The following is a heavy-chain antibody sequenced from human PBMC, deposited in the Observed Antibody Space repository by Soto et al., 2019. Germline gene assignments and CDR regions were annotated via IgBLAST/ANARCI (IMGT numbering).Heavy chain of an antibody. CDR2: ISYSGST. D-gene: IGHD2-21*01. Sequence: SETLSLTCTVSGGSIRSGGYYWTWIRQHPGKGLEWIAYISYSGSTYYNPSLKSRVTISVDTSKNQFSLKLHSVTAADTAVYYCARYCAGDSCHYFNYWGQGTLVTVSS. J-gene: IGHJ4*02. CDR3: ARYCAGDSCHYFNY. CDR1: GGSIRSGGYY. V-gene: IGHV4-31*03.